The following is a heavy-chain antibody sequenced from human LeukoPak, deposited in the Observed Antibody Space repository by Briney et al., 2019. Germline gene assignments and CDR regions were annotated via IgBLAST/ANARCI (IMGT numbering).Heavy chain of an antibody. Sequence: SQTLSLTCTVSGGSISSGAYYWTWIRQHPGSGLEWIGYIYYSGNTYYNPSLKSRVTISVDTSKNQFSLKLSSVTAADTAVYYCARVSGGGNYLDYWGQGTLVTVSS. CDR2: IYYSGNT. CDR1: GGSISSGAYY. D-gene: IGHD2-15*01. J-gene: IGHJ4*02. CDR3: ARVSGGGNYLDY. V-gene: IGHV4-31*03.